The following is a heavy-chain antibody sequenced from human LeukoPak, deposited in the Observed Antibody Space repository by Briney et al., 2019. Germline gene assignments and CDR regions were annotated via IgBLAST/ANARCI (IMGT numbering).Heavy chain of an antibody. CDR1: GYTFTAYY. CDR3: ARDPARYCSNGVCYVLDY. Sequence: ASVNVSCKASGYTFTAYYIHWVRQAPGQGLEWMGWINPNTGGTNYAQNFQGRVTMTRDTSISTAYMELSRLTSDDTAVYYCARDPARYCSNGVCYVLDYWGQGTLVTVSS. V-gene: IGHV1-2*02. J-gene: IGHJ4*02. D-gene: IGHD2-8*01. CDR2: INPNTGGT.